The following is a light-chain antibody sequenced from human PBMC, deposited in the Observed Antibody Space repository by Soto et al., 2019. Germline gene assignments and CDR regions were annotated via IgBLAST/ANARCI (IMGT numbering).Light chain of an antibody. CDR1: SGHSSYI. V-gene: IGLV4-60*02. CDR3: ETWDSNTHTV. Sequence: QPVLTQSSSASASLGSSVKLTCTLSSGHSSYIIAWHQQQPGKAPRYLMKLEGSGSYNKGSGVPDRFSGSNSGADRYLTISNLQFEDEADYYGETWDSNTHTVFGGGTKLTVL. CDR2: LEGSGSY. J-gene: IGLJ3*02.